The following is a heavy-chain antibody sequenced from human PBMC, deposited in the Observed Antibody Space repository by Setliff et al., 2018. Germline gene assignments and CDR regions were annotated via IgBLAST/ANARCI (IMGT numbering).Heavy chain of an antibody. V-gene: IGHV1-69*13. CDR1: GGTFSKYA. Sequence: SVKVSCKAPGGTFSKYAIAWVRQAPGQGLEWMGGIIPMFGTTNYAQNFQGRVTITADEFTGTAYMELSSLRTEDTAVYYCAREGVDIRSSTDYRYYMDVWGKGTTVTVSS. J-gene: IGHJ6*03. CDR3: AREGVDIRSSTDYRYYMDV. D-gene: IGHD5-12*01. CDR2: IIPMFGTT.